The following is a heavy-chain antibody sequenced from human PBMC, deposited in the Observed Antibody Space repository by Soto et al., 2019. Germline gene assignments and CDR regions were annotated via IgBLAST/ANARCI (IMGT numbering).Heavy chain of an antibody. Sequence: SETLSLTCTVSGASISGFYWSWIRKSAGKGLEWMGRIYATGTTDYNPSLKSRVMMSVDTTKKQFSLKLRSVTAADTAVYYCVRDGTKTLRDWFDPWGKGISVTVSS. CDR3: VRDGTKTLRDWFDP. D-gene: IGHD1-1*01. CDR1: GASISGFY. CDR2: IYATGTT. J-gene: IGHJ5*02. V-gene: IGHV4-4*07.